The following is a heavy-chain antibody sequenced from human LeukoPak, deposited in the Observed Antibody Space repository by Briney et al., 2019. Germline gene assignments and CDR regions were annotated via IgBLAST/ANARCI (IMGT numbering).Heavy chain of an antibody. CDR3: ARGEGIAALDY. V-gene: IGHV4-4*02. J-gene: IGHJ4*02. Sequence: GSLRLSCAASGFTFSSYSMNWVRQPPGKGLEWIGEIYHSGSTNYNPSLKSRVTISVDKSKNQFSLKLSSVTAADTAVYYCARGEGIAALDYWGQGTLVTVSS. CDR1: GFTFSSYS. CDR2: IYHSGST. D-gene: IGHD6-13*01.